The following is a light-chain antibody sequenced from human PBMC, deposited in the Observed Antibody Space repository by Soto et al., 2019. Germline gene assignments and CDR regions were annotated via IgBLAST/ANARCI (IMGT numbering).Light chain of an antibody. CDR2: DAS. CDR3: QQRSYWLT. Sequence: EIVLTQSPATLSLSPGERATLSCRASPSVSSYLAWYQQKPGQAPRLLIYDASNRATGIPARFSGSGSGTDFTLTISSLESEDFAVYYCQQRSYWLTFGEGTKVEIK. CDR1: PSVSSY. V-gene: IGKV3-11*01. J-gene: IGKJ4*01.